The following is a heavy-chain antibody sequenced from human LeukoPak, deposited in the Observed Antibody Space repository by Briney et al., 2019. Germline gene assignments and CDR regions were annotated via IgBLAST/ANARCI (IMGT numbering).Heavy chain of an antibody. J-gene: IGHJ4*02. CDR1: GGSLSGYF. Sequence: SETLSLTRTVSGGSLSGYFWSWIRQPAGKGLEWIGRIYSSGGNNYNPSLKSRVTMSLDTSKNHLSLNLSSVTAADTAVYYCVREPTSGREPTSGRPLDYWGQGTLVTVSS. V-gene: IGHV4-4*07. CDR3: VREPTSGREPTSGRPLDY. CDR2: IYSSGGN. D-gene: IGHD5-12*01.